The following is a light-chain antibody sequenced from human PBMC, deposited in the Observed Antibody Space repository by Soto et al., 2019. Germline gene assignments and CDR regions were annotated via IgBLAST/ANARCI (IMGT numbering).Light chain of an antibody. CDR3: QQYYSSLAIT. J-gene: IGKJ5*01. Sequence: DIVMTQSPDSLAVSLGERATINCKSSQSLLYSSNNKNFLAWYQQKPGQPPKLLFYWASTRQSGVPDRFSGRGSGTDFTLTNTSVQAEDVAVYYCQQYYSSLAITFDQGTRLEIK. CDR2: WAS. CDR1: QSLLYSSNNKNF. V-gene: IGKV4-1*01.